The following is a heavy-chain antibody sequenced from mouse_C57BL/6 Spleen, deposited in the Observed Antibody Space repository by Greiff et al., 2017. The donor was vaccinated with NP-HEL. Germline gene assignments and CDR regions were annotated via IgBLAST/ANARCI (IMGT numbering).Heavy chain of an antibody. CDR2: IYPGSGNT. J-gene: IGHJ2*01. CDR1: GYTFTDYY. V-gene: IGHV1-76*01. D-gene: IGHD6-5*01. Sequence: QVQLQQSGAELVRPGASVKLSCKASGYTFTDYYINWVKQRPGQGLEWIARIYPGSGNTYYNEKFKGKATLTAEKSSSTAYMQLSSLTSEDSAVYCCARGAGLMVFDYWGQGTTLTVSS. CDR3: ARGAGLMVFDY.